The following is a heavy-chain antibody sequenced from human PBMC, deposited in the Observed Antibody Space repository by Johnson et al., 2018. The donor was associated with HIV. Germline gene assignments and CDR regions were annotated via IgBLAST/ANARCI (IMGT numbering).Heavy chain of an antibody. V-gene: IGHV3-66*02. D-gene: IGHD1-26*01. CDR2: LYADGRT. J-gene: IGHJ3*01. Sequence: VESGGSLRLSCAASGFTVSSNYMSWVRQAPGKGLEWVSVLYADGRTYYADSVKGRFTVSSDYSENTLYLQMNSLTAEDTAVYYCATKGSKWELIVEGFAVWGQGTMVTVSS. CDR1: GFTVSSNY. CDR3: ATKGSKWELIVEGFAV.